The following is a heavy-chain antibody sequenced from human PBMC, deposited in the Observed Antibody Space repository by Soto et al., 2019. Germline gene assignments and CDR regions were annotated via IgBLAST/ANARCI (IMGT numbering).Heavy chain of an antibody. CDR2: KHHSGST. CDR3: AYSSGWWRLDV. D-gene: IGHD6-19*01. CDR1: GGSINNGYW. J-gene: IGHJ6*02. Sequence: QVHLQESGPGLVKPSGTLSLTCGVSGGSINNGYWWTWVRQPPGKGLEGIGEKHHSGSTNYNLSLKSRVSISLDKSKNQFSLILSSVTAADTAVYYCAYSSGWWRLDVWGQGTTVTVSS. V-gene: IGHV4-4*02.